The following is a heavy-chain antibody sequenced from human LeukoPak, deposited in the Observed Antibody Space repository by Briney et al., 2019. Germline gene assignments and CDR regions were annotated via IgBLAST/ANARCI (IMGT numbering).Heavy chain of an antibody. CDR3: ARDWDDFWSGYLGY. CDR1: GGTFSSYA. CDR2: IIPIFGTA. J-gene: IGHJ4*02. V-gene: IGHV1-69*13. Sequence: ASVKVSCKASGGTFSSYAISWVRQAPGQGLEWMGGIIPIFGTANYAQKFQGRVTITADESTSTAYMELSSLRSEDTAVYYCARDWDDFWSGYLGYWGQGTLVTVSS. D-gene: IGHD3-3*01.